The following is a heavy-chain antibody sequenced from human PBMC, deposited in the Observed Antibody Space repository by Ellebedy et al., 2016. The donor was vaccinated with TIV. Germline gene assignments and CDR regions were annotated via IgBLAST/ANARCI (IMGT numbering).Heavy chain of an antibody. CDR3: ARGVGDY. CDR2: IYYSGST. V-gene: IGHV4-39*07. CDR1: DGSISNSDYY. J-gene: IGHJ4*02. Sequence: MPSETLSLTCTVSDGSISNSDYYWVWLRQPPGKGLEWIGRIYYSGSTYYNPSLKSRVTISLATSRSQFSLRLGSVTAADTAVYYCARGVGDYWGQGTLVTVSS.